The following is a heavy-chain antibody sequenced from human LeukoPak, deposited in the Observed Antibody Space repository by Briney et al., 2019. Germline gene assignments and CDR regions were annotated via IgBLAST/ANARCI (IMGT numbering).Heavy chain of an antibody. CDR2: ISSDGSTT. Sequence: PGGSLRLSCAASGFTFSSYWMHWVRQAPGKGLVWVSRISSDGSTTNYADSVKGRLTISRDNAKNTLYLQMNSLTTEDTAMYYCAKGSLGAFDIWGQGTMVTVSS. CDR1: GFTFSSYW. D-gene: IGHD1-26*01. V-gene: IGHV3-74*01. CDR3: AKGSLGAFDI. J-gene: IGHJ3*02.